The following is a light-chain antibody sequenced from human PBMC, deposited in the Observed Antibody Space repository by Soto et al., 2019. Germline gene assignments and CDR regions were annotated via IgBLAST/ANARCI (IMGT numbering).Light chain of an antibody. CDR2: AAS. CDR3: QQSYSVPLT. CDR1: QTISTY. J-gene: IGKJ3*01. V-gene: IGKV1-39*01. Sequence: EIQMTQSPSSRSASVGDRVTITCRASQTISTYLNWYQHKAGKAPKLLIYAASTLQSGVPSRFSGSGSGTNFSLTISSLQPEDFARYYCQQSYSVPLTSGPGTKVDIK.